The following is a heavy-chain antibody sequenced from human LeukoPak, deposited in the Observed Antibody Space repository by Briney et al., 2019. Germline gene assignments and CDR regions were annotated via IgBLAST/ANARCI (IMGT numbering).Heavy chain of an antibody. D-gene: IGHD5-12*01. CDR2: IWYDGTNK. V-gene: IGHV3-30*02. Sequence: PAGSLRLSCAASGFSFSSYVMHWVRQAPGKGLEGVAVIWYDGTNKYYADSGKGRFTISRDNSKNTLDVQMNSLRAEDTAVYYCAKGGGSKLKDAFDIWGQGTVVAVSA. CDR3: AKGGGSKLKDAFDI. J-gene: IGHJ3*02. CDR1: GFSFSSYV.